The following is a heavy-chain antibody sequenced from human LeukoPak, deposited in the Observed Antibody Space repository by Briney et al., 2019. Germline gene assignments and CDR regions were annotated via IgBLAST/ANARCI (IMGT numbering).Heavy chain of an antibody. CDR1: GFTFDDYA. V-gene: IGHV3-9*01. J-gene: IGHJ4*02. Sequence: GGSLRLSYAASGFTFDDYAMHWVRQAPGKGLEWVSGISWNSGSIGYADSVKGRFTISRDNAKNSLYLQMNSLRAEDTALYYCAKDRDFETAMVFDYWGQGTLVTVSS. CDR2: ISWNSGSI. CDR3: AKDRDFETAMVFDY. D-gene: IGHD5-18*01.